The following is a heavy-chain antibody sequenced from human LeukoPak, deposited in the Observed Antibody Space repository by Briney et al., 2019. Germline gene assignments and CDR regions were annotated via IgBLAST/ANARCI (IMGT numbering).Heavy chain of an antibody. D-gene: IGHD3-3*01. Sequence: SQTLSLTCTVSGGSISSGSYYWSWIRQPAGKGLEWIGRIYTSGSTNYNPSRKSRVTISVDTSKNQFSLKLSSVTAADTAVYYCARGVAIFGVVPYADYWGQGTLVTVSS. J-gene: IGHJ4*02. CDR1: GGSISSGSYY. CDR3: ARGVAIFGVVPYADY. V-gene: IGHV4-61*02. CDR2: IYTSGST.